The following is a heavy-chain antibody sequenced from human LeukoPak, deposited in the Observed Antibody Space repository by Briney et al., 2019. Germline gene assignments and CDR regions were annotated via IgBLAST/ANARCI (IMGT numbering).Heavy chain of an antibody. CDR1: GFTFSSYA. V-gene: IGHV3-30*04. CDR3: ARVLGGLWRDGYNEEDY. D-gene: IGHD5-24*01. Sequence: GGSLRLSCAASGFTFSSYAMHWVRQAPGKGLEWVAVISYDGSNKYYADSVKGRFTISRDNSKNTLYLQMNSLRAEDTAVYYCARVLGGLWRDGYNEEDYWGQGTLVAVSS. J-gene: IGHJ4*02. CDR2: ISYDGSNK.